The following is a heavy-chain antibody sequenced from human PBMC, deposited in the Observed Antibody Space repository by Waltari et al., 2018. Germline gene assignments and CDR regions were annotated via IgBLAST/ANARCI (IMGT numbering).Heavy chain of an antibody. J-gene: IGHJ4*02. CDR2: SRNDGSAT. CDR3: GRREGSVTMVRGIDQ. V-gene: IGHV3-74*01. Sequence: EVQLAESGGGLDQTGGSLRLSCAASGFTFSSSWMPRVRQAPGKGVVWISLSRNDGSATSYSDSVNGRCTISRDNAKNALYLQMNSLRAEDTALYYCGRREGSVTMVRGIDQWSQGTLLTVSS. D-gene: IGHD3-10*01. CDR1: GFTFSSSW.